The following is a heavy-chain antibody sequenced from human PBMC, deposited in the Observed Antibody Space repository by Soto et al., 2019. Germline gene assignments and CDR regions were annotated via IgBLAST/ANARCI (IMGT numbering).Heavy chain of an antibody. CDR1: GFSLSTSGVG. Sequence: GSGPTLVNPTQTLTLTCTFSGFSLSTSGVGVGWIRQPPGKALEWLALIYWDDDKRYSPSLKSRLTITKDTSKNQVVLTMTNMDPVDTATYYCAPRPELYDILTAQKLHNCFDPGGKEPLVTVPS. CDR2: IYWDDDK. J-gene: IGHJ5*02. V-gene: IGHV2-5*02. D-gene: IGHD3-9*01. CDR3: APRPELYDILTAQKLHNCFDP.